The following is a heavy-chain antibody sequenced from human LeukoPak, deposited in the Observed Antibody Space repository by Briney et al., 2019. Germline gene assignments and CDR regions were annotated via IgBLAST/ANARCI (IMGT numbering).Heavy chain of an antibody. V-gene: IGHV1-69*05. CDR1: GGTFSSHA. J-gene: IGHJ3*02. Sequence: GSSVKVSCKASGGTFSSHAISWVRQAPGQGLEWMGRIIPIFGTANYAQKFQGRVTITTDESTSTAYMELSSLRSEDTAVYYCARINGRRRPYYYDSSGYYSDAFDIWGQGTMVTVSS. CDR3: ARINGRRRPYYYDSSGYYSDAFDI. D-gene: IGHD3-22*01. CDR2: IIPIFGTA.